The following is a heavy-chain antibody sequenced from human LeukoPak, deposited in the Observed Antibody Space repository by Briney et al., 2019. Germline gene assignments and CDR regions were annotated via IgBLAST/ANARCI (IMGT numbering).Heavy chain of an antibody. D-gene: IGHD5-18*01. CDR3: ARYSYGGEDWFDP. CDR2: IYHSGST. J-gene: IGHJ5*02. CDR1: GGSINSRNYY. V-gene: IGHV4-39*01. Sequence: SETLSLTCSVSGGSINSRNYYWGWIRQPPGKGLEWIGSIYHSGSTYYNPSLKSRVTISIDTSKNQFSLKLSSVTAADTDVYYCARYSYGGEDWFDPWGQGTLVTVSS.